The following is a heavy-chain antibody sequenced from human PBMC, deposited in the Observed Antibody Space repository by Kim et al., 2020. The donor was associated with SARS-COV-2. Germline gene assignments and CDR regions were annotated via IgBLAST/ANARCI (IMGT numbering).Heavy chain of an antibody. Sequence: ASVKVSCKVSGYTLTELSMHWVRQAPGKGLEWMGGFDPEDGETIYAQKFQGRVTMTEDTSTDTAYMELSSLRSEDTAVYYCATGFTMVRGVHNWFDPWGQGTLVTVSS. D-gene: IGHD3-10*01. CDR2: FDPEDGET. J-gene: IGHJ5*02. V-gene: IGHV1-24*01. CDR3: ATGFTMVRGVHNWFDP. CDR1: GYTLTELS.